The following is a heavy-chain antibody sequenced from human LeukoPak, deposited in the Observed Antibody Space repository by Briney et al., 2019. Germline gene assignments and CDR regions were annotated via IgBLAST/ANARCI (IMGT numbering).Heavy chain of an antibody. CDR3: AKSPLYGMDV. Sequence: GGSLRLSCAASGFTFSSYLMTWVRQAPGKGLEWVANIKQDGSEKYYVDSVKGRFTISRDNAKNSLYLQMNSLRAEDTAVYYCAKSPLYGMDVWGQGTTVTVSS. V-gene: IGHV3-7*02. CDR2: IKQDGSEK. J-gene: IGHJ6*02. CDR1: GFTFSSYL.